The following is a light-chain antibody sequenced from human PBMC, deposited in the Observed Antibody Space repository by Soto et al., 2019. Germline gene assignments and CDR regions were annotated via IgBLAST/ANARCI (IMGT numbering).Light chain of an antibody. CDR3: QQSNNWPPT. V-gene: IGKV3-15*01. CDR1: QSVSSN. CDR2: GAF. J-gene: IGKJ2*01. Sequence: EIVMTQSPATLSVSPGERATLSCRSSQSVSSNLVWYQQKRGQAPRLLIYGAFTRATGIPASFSVRGSVTEFSLSLRSLQSEDFAVYSCQQSNNWPPTFGQGTKLEIK.